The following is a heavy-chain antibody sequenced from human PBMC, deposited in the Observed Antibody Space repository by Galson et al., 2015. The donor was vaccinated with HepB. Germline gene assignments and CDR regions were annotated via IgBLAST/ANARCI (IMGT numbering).Heavy chain of an antibody. Sequence: SVKVSCKASGYTFSTYYIHWVRQAPGQALEWIGIINPSGGRTNYAQQFQARGPMPRDTSTSTVYMQLSSLRAEETAVYYCATTSVRLGIATSCKAEYFNIWGQGARVTVSS. CDR1: GYTFSTYY. D-gene: IGHD2-2*01. CDR2: INPSGGRT. CDR3: ATTSVRLGIATSCKAEYFNI. V-gene: IGHV1-46*01. J-gene: IGHJ3*02.